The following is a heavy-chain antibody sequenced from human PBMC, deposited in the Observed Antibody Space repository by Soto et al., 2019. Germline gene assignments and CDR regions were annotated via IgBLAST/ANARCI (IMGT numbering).Heavy chain of an antibody. CDR2: IIPIFGTA. J-gene: IGHJ4*02. CDR1: GGTFSSYA. D-gene: IGHD5-12*01. CDR3: ARDPLGYSGYDYAPGPLDY. Sequence: ASVKVSCKASGGTFSSYAISWVRQAPGQGLEWMGGIIPIFGTANYAQKFQGRVTITADESTSTAYMELSSLRSEDTAVYYCARDPLGYSGYDYAPGPLDYWGQGTLVTVS. V-gene: IGHV1-69*13.